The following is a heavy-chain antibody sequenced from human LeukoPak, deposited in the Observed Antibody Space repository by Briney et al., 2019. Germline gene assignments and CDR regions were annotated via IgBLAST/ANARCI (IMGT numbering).Heavy chain of an antibody. CDR2: ISYDGSNK. Sequence: GGSLRLSCAASGFTFSSYGMHWVRRAPGKGLEWVAVISYDGSNKYYADSVKGRFTISRDNSKNTLYLQMNSLGAEDTAVYYCAKDRRLWSGYWYFDYWGQGTLVTVSS. V-gene: IGHV3-30*18. CDR3: AKDRRLWSGYWYFDY. J-gene: IGHJ4*02. D-gene: IGHD3-3*01. CDR1: GFTFSSYG.